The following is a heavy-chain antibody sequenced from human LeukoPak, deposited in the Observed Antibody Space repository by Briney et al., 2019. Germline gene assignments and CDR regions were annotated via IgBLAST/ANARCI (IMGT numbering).Heavy chain of an antibody. CDR1: GGSISSRSYY. J-gene: IGHJ4*02. CDR3: ARTLIAAAADY. CDR2: MYYSGST. D-gene: IGHD6-13*01. Sequence: PSETLSLTCIVSGGSISSRSYYWGWIRQPPGKGLEWIGSMYYSGSTYYNPSLKSRVTISVDTSKNQFSLKLSSVTAADTAVYYCARTLIAAAADYWGQGTLVTVSS. V-gene: IGHV4-39*07.